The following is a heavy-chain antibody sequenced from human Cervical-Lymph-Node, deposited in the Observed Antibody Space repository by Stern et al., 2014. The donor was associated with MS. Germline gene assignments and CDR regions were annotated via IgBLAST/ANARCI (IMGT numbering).Heavy chain of an antibody. CDR2: ITPIFGTP. CDR3: ARAAYSTSSYNY. Sequence: QIQLVESGAEVKKPGSSVKVSCKASGGTFNTNVISWVRQAPGQGLEWMGGITPIFGTPLYAQKFQGRVPITANESPRASYMALSSVGSEDTAVYYGARAAYSTSSYNYWGQGTLVIVSS. V-gene: IGHV1-69*01. CDR1: GGTFNTNV. J-gene: IGHJ4*02. D-gene: IGHD1-26*01.